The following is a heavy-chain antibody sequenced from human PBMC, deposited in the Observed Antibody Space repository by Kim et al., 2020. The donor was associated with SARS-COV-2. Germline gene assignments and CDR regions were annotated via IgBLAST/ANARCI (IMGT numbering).Heavy chain of an antibody. CDR1: SSYG. J-gene: IGHJ5*02. D-gene: IGHD3-9*01. CDR2: ISYDGSNK. V-gene: IGHV3-30*03. Sequence: SSYGMHWVRQAPGKGLEWVAVISYDGSNKYYADSVKGRFTISRDNSKNTLYLQMNSLRAEDTAVYYCARSQGALRYFDWLLPFDPWGQGTLAT. CDR3: ARSQGALRYFDWLLPFDP.